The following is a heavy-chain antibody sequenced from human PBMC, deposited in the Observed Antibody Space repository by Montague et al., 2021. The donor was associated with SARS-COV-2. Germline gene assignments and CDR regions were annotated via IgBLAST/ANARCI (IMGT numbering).Heavy chain of an antibody. CDR2: IYHSGST. V-gene: IGHV4-38-2*02. D-gene: IGHD3-3*01. CDR3: ARDVRYYDFWSGRAQTSPDY. J-gene: IGHJ4*02. Sequence: SETLSLTCTVSGYSISSGYYWGWLRQPPGKGLEWIGIIYHSGSTYYNPSLKRRVTISVDTSKNQFSLKLSFVTAADTAVYYCARDVRYYDFWSGRAQTSPDYWGQGTLVTVSS. CDR1: GYSISSGYY.